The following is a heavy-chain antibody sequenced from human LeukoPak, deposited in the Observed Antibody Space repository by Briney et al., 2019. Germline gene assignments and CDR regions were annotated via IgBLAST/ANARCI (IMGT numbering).Heavy chain of an antibody. Sequence: PGGSLRLSCAASGFTFSSYSMNWVRQAPGKGLEWVSYISSSSSTIYYADSVKGRFTISRDNSKNTLYLQMNSLRAEDTAVYYCAKDSNTMVRGGNWFDPWGQGTLVTVSS. CDR1: GFTFSSYS. J-gene: IGHJ5*02. V-gene: IGHV3-48*01. D-gene: IGHD3-10*01. CDR2: ISSSSSTI. CDR3: AKDSNTMVRGGNWFDP.